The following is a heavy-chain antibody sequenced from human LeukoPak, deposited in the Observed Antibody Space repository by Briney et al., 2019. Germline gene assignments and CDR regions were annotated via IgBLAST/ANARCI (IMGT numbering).Heavy chain of an antibody. CDR2: IYYSGST. Sequence: PSETLSLTCTVSGGSISSGDCYWSWIRQPPGKGLEWIGYIYYSGSTYYNPSLKSRVTISVDTSKNQFSLKLSSVTAADTAVYYCARSPSVATITALFDYWGQGTLVTVSS. J-gene: IGHJ4*02. CDR3: ARSPSVATITALFDY. D-gene: IGHD5-24*01. CDR1: GGSISSGDCY. V-gene: IGHV4-30-4*01.